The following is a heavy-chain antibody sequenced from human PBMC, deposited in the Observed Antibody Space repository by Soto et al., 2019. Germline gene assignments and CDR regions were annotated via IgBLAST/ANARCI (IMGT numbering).Heavy chain of an antibody. CDR3: ARDSNSNFGVVMPFDY. CDR2: IKQDGSEK. J-gene: IGHJ4*02. D-gene: IGHD3-3*02. Sequence: QPGGSLRLSCAASGFTFSSYWMSWVRQAPGKGLEWVANIKQDGSEKYYVDSVKGRFTISRDNAKNSLYLQMNSLRAEDTAVYYCARDSNSNFGVVMPFDYWGQGTLVTVSS. V-gene: IGHV3-7*01. CDR1: GFTFSSYW.